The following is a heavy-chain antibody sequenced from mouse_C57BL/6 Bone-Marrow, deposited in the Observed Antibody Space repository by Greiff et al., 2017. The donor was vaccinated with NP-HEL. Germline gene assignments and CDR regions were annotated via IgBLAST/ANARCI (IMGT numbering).Heavy chain of an antibody. V-gene: IGHV1-76*01. Sequence: QVQLQQSGAELVRPGASVKLSCKASGYTFTDYYINWVKQRPGQGLEWIARIYPGSGNTYYNEKFKGKATLTAETSSSTAYMQLSSLTSEDSAVYFCARTPITTVVATDYAMDYWGQGTSVTVSS. CDR2: IYPGSGNT. CDR1: GYTFTDYY. D-gene: IGHD1-1*01. J-gene: IGHJ4*01. CDR3: ARTPITTVVATDYAMDY.